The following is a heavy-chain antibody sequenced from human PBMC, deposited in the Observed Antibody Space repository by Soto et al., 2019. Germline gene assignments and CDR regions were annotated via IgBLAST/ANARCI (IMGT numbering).Heavy chain of an antibody. CDR2: IIPLFGTT. J-gene: IGHJ6*02. CDR3: AAELGFGKLSVV. D-gene: IGHD3-10*01. CDR1: GDTFKNCV. V-gene: IGHV1-69*01. Sequence: QVQVVQSGVEVRRPGSSVKVSCKASGDTFKNCVISWVRQAPGQGLEWMGGIIPLFGTTDFAQRFQGRLTITTDESTTTAYMELSSLRSEETATYYCAAELGFGKLSVVWGQGTTVIVSS.